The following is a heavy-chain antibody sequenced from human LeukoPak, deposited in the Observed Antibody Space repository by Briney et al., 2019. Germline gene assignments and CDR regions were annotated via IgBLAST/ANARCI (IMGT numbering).Heavy chain of an antibody. D-gene: IGHD1-26*01. V-gene: IGHV2-5*02. J-gene: IGHJ5*02. Sequence: KMSGPTLVNPTQTLTLTCTFSGFSLSTSGVGVGWIRQPPGKALEWLALIYWDDDKRYSPSLKSRLTITKDTSKNQVVLTMTNMDPVDTATYYCARTNSGTYQGRYNWFDPWGQGTLVTVSS. CDR2: IYWDDDK. CDR1: GFSLSTSGVG. CDR3: ARTNSGTYQGRYNWFDP.